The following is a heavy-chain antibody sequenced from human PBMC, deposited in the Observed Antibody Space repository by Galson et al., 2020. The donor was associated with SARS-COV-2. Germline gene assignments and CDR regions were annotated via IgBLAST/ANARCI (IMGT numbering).Heavy chain of an antibody. J-gene: IGHJ4*02. Sequence: GGSLRLSCVVSGLSFSNYAMSWVRQAPGKGLEWVAGISGTGDDRYYADSVKGRFTISRDNSKNTLYLQMNSLRGEDTAVYYCASRDWYHTSGYYFYYFDFWGQGTMVAVSS. CDR2: ISGTGDDR. D-gene: IGHD3-22*01. CDR1: GLSFSNYA. CDR3: ASRDWYHTSGYYFYYFDF. V-gene: IGHV3-23*01.